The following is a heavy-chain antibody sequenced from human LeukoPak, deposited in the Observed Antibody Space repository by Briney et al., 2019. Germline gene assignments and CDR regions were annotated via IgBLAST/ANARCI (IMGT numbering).Heavy chain of an antibody. Sequence: GSLRLSCAASGFVFSNFGMTWVRQAPGKGLEWVSTTSAGGEDKHYADSVKGRFTISRDNSKNTLYLQMNTLRAEDTALYYCAKDVGFCSGDSCSFFDHWGQGDLVTVSS. D-gene: IGHD2-15*01. CDR3: AKDVGFCSGDSCSFFDH. J-gene: IGHJ4*02. CDR2: TSAGGEDK. V-gene: IGHV3-23*01. CDR1: GFVFSNFG.